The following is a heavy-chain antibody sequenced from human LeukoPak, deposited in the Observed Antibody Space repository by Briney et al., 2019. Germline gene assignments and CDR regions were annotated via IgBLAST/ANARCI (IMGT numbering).Heavy chain of an antibody. D-gene: IGHD6-13*01. J-gene: IGHJ4*02. Sequence: PGGSLRLSCAASGFTFSSYWMSWVRQAPGKGLEGVANIKQDGSEKYYVDSVKGRFTISRDNAKNSLYLQMNSLRAEDTAVYYCARSDLNGLAAAGTIDYWGQGTLVTVSS. CDR1: GFTFSSYW. CDR2: IKQDGSEK. V-gene: IGHV3-7*01. CDR3: ARSDLNGLAAAGTIDY.